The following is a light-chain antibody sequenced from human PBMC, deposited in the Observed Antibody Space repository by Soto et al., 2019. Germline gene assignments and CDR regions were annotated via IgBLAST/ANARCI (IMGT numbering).Light chain of an antibody. J-gene: IGKJ4*01. V-gene: IGKV3-11*01. CDR1: QSVNSF. Sequence: EIVLTQSPATLSLSPGERATLSCRASQSVNSFLGWYQQKPGQAPRLLIYDTSSRATGLPARFSGSGSGTDFTLTISSLEPEDFAVYYCQQRSSWPPTFGGGTRVEVK. CDR2: DTS. CDR3: QQRSSWPPT.